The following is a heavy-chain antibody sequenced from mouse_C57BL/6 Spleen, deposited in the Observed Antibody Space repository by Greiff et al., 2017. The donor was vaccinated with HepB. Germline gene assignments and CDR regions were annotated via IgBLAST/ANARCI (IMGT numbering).Heavy chain of an antibody. CDR1: GYTFTSYW. V-gene: IGHV1-55*01. D-gene: IGHD4-1*01. Sequence: QVQLQQPGAELVKPGASVKMSCKASGYTFTSYWITWVKQRPGQGLEWIGEIYPGSGSTNYNEKFKSKATLTVDKSSITAYMQLSSLTSEDSAVYYCARYGDWDRAMDYWGQGTSVTVSS. CDR3: ARYGDWDRAMDY. CDR2: IYPGSGST. J-gene: IGHJ4*01.